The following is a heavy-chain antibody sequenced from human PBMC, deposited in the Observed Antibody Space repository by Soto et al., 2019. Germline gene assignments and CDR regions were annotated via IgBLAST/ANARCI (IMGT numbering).Heavy chain of an antibody. V-gene: IGHV4-34*01. CDR2: SNHSGST. Sequence: SQTLSVTCAVVFVSFSGYHRSWVRQPPGKGLEWIGESNHSGSTNYNPSLKSRVTISVDTSKNQFSLKLSSVTAADTAVYYCARAVQGLTIFGVVAFDPWGQGTLVTVSS. J-gene: IGHJ5*02. CDR1: FVSFSGYH. D-gene: IGHD3-3*01. CDR3: ARAVQGLTIFGVVAFDP.